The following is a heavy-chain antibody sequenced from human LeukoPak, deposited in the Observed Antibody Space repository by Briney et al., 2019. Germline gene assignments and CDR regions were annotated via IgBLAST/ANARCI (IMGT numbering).Heavy chain of an antibody. CDR1: GWSFNDYY. Sequence: SETLSLTCAAYGWSFNDYYWNWIRQPPGKGLEWIGEINARGDTNFNPSLKSRVTISVDTSKSQFSLRLTSMIAADTAVYYCARGQVPAARGYNWFDPWGQGTLVTVSS. J-gene: IGHJ5*02. CDR3: ARGQVPAARGYNWFDP. CDR2: INARGDT. D-gene: IGHD2-2*01. V-gene: IGHV4-34*01.